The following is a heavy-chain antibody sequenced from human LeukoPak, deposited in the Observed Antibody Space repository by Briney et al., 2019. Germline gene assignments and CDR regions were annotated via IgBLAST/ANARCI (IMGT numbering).Heavy chain of an antibody. V-gene: IGHV4-30-4*08. D-gene: IGHD2-2*01. Sequence: SQTLSLTCTVSGGSISSGDYYWSWIRQPPGKGLEWIGYIYYSGSTYYNPSLKSRVTISVDTSKNQFSLKLSSVTAADTAVYYCARDPINRSTSAYYYYMDVWGKGTTVTVPS. CDR2: IYYSGST. CDR3: ARDPINRSTSAYYYYMDV. J-gene: IGHJ6*03. CDR1: GGSISSGDYY.